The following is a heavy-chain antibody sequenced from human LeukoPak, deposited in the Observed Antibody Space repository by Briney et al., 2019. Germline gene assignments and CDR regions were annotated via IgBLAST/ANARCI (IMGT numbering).Heavy chain of an antibody. CDR3: AKGELWFGELTYEDY. D-gene: IGHD3-10*01. CDR2: IYYSGST. Sequence: SETLSLTCTVSGGSISSSSYYWGWIRQPPGKGLEWIGSIYYSGSTYYNPSLKSRVTISVDTSKNQFSLKLSSVTAADTAVYYCAKGELWFGELTYEDYWGQGTLVTVSS. J-gene: IGHJ4*02. V-gene: IGHV4-39*01. CDR1: GGSISSSSYY.